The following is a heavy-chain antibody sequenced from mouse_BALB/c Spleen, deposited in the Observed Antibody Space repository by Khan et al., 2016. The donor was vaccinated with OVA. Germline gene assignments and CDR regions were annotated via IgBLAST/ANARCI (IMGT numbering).Heavy chain of an antibody. Sequence: EVELVESGGTLVKPGGSLKLSCAASGFTFSSYAMSWVRQTPEKRLEWVATISSGGTYTYYPDSVKGRFPISRDNDKNPLYLQMSSLRSEDTAMYYCVRDYYGSSYEDYWGQGTTLTVSS. V-gene: IGHV5-9-3*01. CDR3: VRDYYGSSYEDY. CDR1: GFTFSSYA. D-gene: IGHD1-1*01. CDR2: ISSGGTYT. J-gene: IGHJ2*01.